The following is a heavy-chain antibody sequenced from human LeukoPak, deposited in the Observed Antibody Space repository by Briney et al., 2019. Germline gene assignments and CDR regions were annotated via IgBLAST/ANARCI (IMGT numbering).Heavy chain of an antibody. J-gene: IGHJ4*02. V-gene: IGHV3-7*03. CDR2: IKQDGSEK. CDR3: ARDSYGSGVQGDY. CDR1: GFTFSSYW. D-gene: IGHD3-10*01. Sequence: PGGSLRLSCAASGFTFSSYWMSWVRQAPGKGLEWVANIKQDGSEKYYVDSVKGRFTISRDNAKNSLYLQMNILRAEDTAVYYCARDSYGSGVQGDYWGQGTLVTVSS.